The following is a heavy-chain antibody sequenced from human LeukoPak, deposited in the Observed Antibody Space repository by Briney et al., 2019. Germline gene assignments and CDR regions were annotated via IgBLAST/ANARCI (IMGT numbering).Heavy chain of an antibody. CDR3: AKEGRSSHFYYGMDV. J-gene: IGHJ6*02. V-gene: IGHV3-23*01. Sequence: GGSLRLSCAAPGFTFSSYAMSWVRQVQGTGLEGVSAISGSGGSTYYADSVKGRFTTSRDNSKNTLYLQMNSLRAEDTAVYYCAKEGRSSHFYYGMDVWGQGTTVTVSS. CDR1: GFTFSSYA. CDR2: ISGSGGST. D-gene: IGHD3-16*02.